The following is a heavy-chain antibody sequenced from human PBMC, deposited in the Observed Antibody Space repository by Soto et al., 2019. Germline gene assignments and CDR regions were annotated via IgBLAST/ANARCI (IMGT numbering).Heavy chain of an antibody. D-gene: IGHD1-26*01. J-gene: IGHJ4*02. CDR3: ARQALSKGWVWNYLAY. Sequence: QVQLVQSGAEVKKPGASLKVSCKASGYTFSNYYMHWLRQAPGQGLEWMGIINPSGGSANYGKKFQGRVTMTRDTSTTTVYMELSGLTSEATSVYYCARQALSKGWVWNYLAYWGQRTMATVFS. CDR2: INPSGGSA. V-gene: IGHV1-46*01. CDR1: GYTFSNYY.